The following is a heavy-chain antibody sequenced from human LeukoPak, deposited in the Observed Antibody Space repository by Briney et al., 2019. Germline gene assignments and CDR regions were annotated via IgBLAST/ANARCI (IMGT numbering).Heavy chain of an antibody. CDR2: IYPGDSDT. J-gene: IGHJ4*02. Sequence: GESLKISCRGSGYSFTTYWIGWVRQLPGKGLELMGIIYPGDSDTRYSPSFQGQVTMSADKSINTAYRQWSSLKASDTAMYYCARRQGCSSTSCPPDSWGQGTLVTVSS. V-gene: IGHV5-51*01. CDR1: GYSFTTYW. CDR3: ARRQGCSSTSCPPDS. D-gene: IGHD2-2*01.